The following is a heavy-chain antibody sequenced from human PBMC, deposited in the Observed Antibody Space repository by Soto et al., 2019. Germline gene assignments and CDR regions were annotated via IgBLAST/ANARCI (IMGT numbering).Heavy chain of an antibody. Sequence: PSETLSLTCAVYGGSFSGYYWSWIRQPPGKGLEWIGEINHSGSTNYNPSLKSRVTISVDTSKNQFSLKLSSVTAADTAVYYCARGKKYYYGSGSYYFDYWGRGTLVTVSS. CDR2: INHSGST. V-gene: IGHV4-34*01. J-gene: IGHJ4*02. CDR3: ARGKKYYYGSGSYYFDY. D-gene: IGHD3-10*01. CDR1: GGSFSGYY.